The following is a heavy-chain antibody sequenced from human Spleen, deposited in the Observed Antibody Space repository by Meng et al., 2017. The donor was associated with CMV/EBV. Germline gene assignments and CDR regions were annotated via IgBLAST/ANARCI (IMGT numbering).Heavy chain of an antibody. CDR2: IYPGDSDT. CDR3: ARQGGGSGDYFDY. Sequence: GESLKISCKGSGYSFTSYWIGWVRQMPGKGLEWMGIIYPGDSDTRYSPSFQGQATISADKSISTAHLQWSSLKAPDTAMYYCARQGGGSGDYFDYWGQGTLVTVSS. CDR1: GYSFTSYW. V-gene: IGHV5-51*01. D-gene: IGHD2-15*01. J-gene: IGHJ4*02.